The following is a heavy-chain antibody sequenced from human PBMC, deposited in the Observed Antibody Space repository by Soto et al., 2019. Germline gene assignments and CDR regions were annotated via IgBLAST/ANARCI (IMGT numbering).Heavy chain of an antibody. CDR1: GFTFSRYA. CDR3: AKETGYSYGFQPNALDV. CDR2: ISSRGDRT. Sequence: GGSLRLSCAGAGFTFSRYAMNWVRQAPGKGLEWVSIISSRGDRTSYAESVKGRFTISRDDSKNTLFLHMNSLGAEDTAVYYCAKETGYSYGFQPNALDVWGQGTTVTVSS. D-gene: IGHD5-18*01. V-gene: IGHV3-23*01. J-gene: IGHJ6*02.